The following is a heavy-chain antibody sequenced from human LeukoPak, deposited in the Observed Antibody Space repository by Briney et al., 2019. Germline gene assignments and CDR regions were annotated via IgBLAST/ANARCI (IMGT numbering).Heavy chain of an antibody. Sequence: PSQTLSLTCTVSGGSISSGGYYWSWIRQHPGKGLEWIGYIYYSGSTYYNPSLKSQVTISVDTSKNQFSLKLSSVTAADTAVYYCARDRSYYYDSSGYPGAFDIWGQGTMVTVSS. CDR2: IYYSGST. D-gene: IGHD3-22*01. V-gene: IGHV4-31*01. CDR3: ARDRSYYYDSSGYPGAFDI. CDR1: GGSISSGGYY. J-gene: IGHJ3*02.